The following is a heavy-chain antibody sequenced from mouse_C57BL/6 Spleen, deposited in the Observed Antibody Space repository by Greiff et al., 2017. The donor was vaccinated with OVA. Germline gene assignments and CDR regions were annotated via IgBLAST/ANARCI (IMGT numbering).Heavy chain of an antibody. D-gene: IGHD1-1*01. J-gene: IGHJ4*01. CDR1: GYTFTDYN. CDR3: ARYTVVDLRAMDY. Sequence: VQLQQSGPELVKPGASVKMSCKASGYTFTDYNMHWVKQSHGKSLEWIGYINPNNGGTSYNQKFKGKATLTVNKSSSTAYMELRSLTSEDSAVYYCARYTVVDLRAMDYWGQGTSVTVSS. CDR2: INPNNGGT. V-gene: IGHV1-22*01.